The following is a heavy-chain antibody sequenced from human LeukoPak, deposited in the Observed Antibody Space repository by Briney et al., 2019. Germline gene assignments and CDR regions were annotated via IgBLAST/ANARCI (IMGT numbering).Heavy chain of an antibody. CDR3: AKGGSTTGKGGRITMIVVAPYYFDY. CDR1: GFTFSSYA. J-gene: IGHJ4*02. CDR2: ISGGGGST. V-gene: IGHV3-23*01. D-gene: IGHD3-22*01. Sequence: GGSLRLSCAASGFTFSSYAMSWVRQAPGKGLEWVSAISGGGGSTSYADSVKGRFTISRDNSKNTLYLQMNSLRAEDTAVYYCAKGGSTTGKGGRITMIVVAPYYFDYWGQGTLVTVSS.